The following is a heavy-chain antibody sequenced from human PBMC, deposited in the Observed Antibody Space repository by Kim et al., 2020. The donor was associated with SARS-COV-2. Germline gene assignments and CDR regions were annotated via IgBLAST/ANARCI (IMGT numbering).Heavy chain of an antibody. J-gene: IGHJ6*02. CDR1: GFTFSSYG. Sequence: GGSLRLSCAASGFTFSSYGMHWVRQAPGKGLEWVAVISYDGSNKYYADSVKGRFTISRDNSKNTLYLQMNSLRAEDTAVYYCARDNYYGSGSYYAYYYYGMDVWGQGTTVTVSS. CDR3: ARDNYYGSGSYYAYYYYGMDV. D-gene: IGHD3-10*01. V-gene: IGHV3-33*05. CDR2: ISYDGSNK.